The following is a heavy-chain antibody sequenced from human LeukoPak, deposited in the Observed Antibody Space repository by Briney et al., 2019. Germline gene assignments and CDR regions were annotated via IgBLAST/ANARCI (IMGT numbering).Heavy chain of an antibody. J-gene: IGHJ5*02. V-gene: IGHV1-69*05. CDR1: GGTFSSCA. D-gene: IGHD2-8*01. Sequence: SVKVSCKASGGTFSSCAISWVRQAPGQGLEWMGRIIPIFGTANYAQKFQGRVTITTDESTSTAYMELSSLRSEDTAVYYCARDRSNIVLMVYEENWFDPWGQGTLVTVSS. CDR3: ARDRSNIVLMVYEENWFDP. CDR2: IIPIFGTA.